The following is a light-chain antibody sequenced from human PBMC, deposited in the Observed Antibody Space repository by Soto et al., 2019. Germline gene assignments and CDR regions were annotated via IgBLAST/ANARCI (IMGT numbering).Light chain of an antibody. CDR3: SSYTSSSTVV. Sequence: QSVLTQPASVSASPGQSITVSCTGTSSDIGAYNYVSWYQQHPGKAPKLMIYEVSNRPSRVSNRFSASKSGNTASLTISGLQAEDEADYFCSSYTSSSTVVFGGGTKLTVL. CDR2: EVS. CDR1: SSDIGAYNY. J-gene: IGLJ3*02. V-gene: IGLV2-14*01.